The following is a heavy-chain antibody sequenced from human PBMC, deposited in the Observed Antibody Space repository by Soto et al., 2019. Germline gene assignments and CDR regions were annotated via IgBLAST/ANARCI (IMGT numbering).Heavy chain of an antibody. Sequence: GGSLRLSCAASGFTFSSYAMHWVRQAPGKGLEWVAVISYDGSNKYYADSVKGRFTISRDNSKNTLYLQMNSLRAEDTAVYYCARAFPEPNYDYVWGSYRPNYGMDVLGQGTTVTVSS. J-gene: IGHJ6*02. D-gene: IGHD3-16*02. V-gene: IGHV3-30-3*01. CDR1: GFTFSSYA. CDR3: ARAFPEPNYDYVWGSYRPNYGMDV. CDR2: ISYDGSNK.